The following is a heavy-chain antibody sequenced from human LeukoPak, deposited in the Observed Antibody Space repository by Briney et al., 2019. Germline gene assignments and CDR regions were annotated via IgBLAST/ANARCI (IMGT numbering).Heavy chain of an antibody. CDR2: IKQDVSEK. CDR1: GFTFTNYW. V-gene: IGHV3-7*03. Sequence: PGGSLRLSCVASGFTFTNYWMSWVRQAPGKGLEWVAIIKQDVSEKYCVDAVKGRITVSRDNAKNSLYLQLNSLRAEDTAKYYCATAYYFYGMAVWGQRTTVVVSS. J-gene: IGHJ6*02. CDR3: ATAYYFYGMAV.